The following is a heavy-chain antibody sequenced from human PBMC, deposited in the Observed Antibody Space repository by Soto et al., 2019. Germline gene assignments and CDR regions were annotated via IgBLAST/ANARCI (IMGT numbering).Heavy chain of an antibody. CDR3: ARGIWVATTASYYFDS. V-gene: IGHV1-3*01. Sequence: ASVKVSCKACGYCFTGYAMHWVRQAPGQRLEWMGWINAGNGNTKYSQKFQGRVTITRDTSANTAYMDLRTLTSEDTAVYYCARGIWVATTASYYFDSWGQGTQVTVSS. D-gene: IGHD5-12*01. CDR2: INAGNGNT. J-gene: IGHJ4*02. CDR1: GYCFTGYA.